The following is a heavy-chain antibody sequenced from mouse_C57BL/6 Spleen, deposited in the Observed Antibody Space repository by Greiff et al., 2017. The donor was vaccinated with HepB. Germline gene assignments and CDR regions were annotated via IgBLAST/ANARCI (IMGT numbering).Heavy chain of an antibody. V-gene: IGHV1-64*01. D-gene: IGHD2-2*01. J-gene: IGHJ2*01. CDR1: GYTFTSYW. CDR2: IHPNSGST. CDR3: ARTPMVTTGYFDY. Sequence: QVQLKQPGAELVKPGASVKLSCKASGYTFTSYWMHWVKQRPGQGLEWIGMIHPNSGSTNYNEKFKSKATLTVDKSSSTAYMQLSSLTSEDSAVYYCARTPMVTTGYFDYWGQGTTLTVSS.